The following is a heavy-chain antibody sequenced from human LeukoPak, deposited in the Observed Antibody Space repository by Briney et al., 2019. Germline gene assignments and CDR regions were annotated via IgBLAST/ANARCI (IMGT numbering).Heavy chain of an antibody. CDR1: GYTFTGYY. V-gene: IGHV1-2*02. J-gene: IGHJ4*02. Sequence: ASVKVSCKASGYTFTGYYMHWVRQAPGQGLEWMGWINPNSGGTNYAQKFQGRVTMTRDTSISTAYMELSRLRSDDTAVYYCARENRGGTSISSHIYYFDYWGQGTLVTVSS. CDR2: INPNSGGT. D-gene: IGHD1-14*01. CDR3: ARENRGGTSISSHIYYFDY.